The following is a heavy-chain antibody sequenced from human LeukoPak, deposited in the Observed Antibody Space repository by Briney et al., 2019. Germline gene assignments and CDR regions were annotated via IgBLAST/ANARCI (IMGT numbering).Heavy chain of an antibody. CDR1: GFTFSSYS. Sequence: GGSLRVSCSASGFTFSSYSMIWVRQAPGKGLEWVSFISLASSYIYYADSVKGRFTISRDNANNSLSLQMNSLRADDTAVYYCARGLAVLTVDWYFDLWGRGTLVTVSS. D-gene: IGHD3-16*01. J-gene: IGHJ2*01. CDR3: ARGLAVLTVDWYFDL. CDR2: ISLASSYI. V-gene: IGHV3-21*01.